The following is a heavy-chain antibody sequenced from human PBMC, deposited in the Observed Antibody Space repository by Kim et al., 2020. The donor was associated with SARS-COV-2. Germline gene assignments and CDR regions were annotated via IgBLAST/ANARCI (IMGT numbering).Heavy chain of an antibody. CDR3: AGTYGRHEFFVY. J-gene: IGHJ4*02. V-gene: IGHV3-30*05. Sequence: ADSVKGRSTISRDDSKNMVSLQMNSLRTEGAAVYYCAGTYGRHEFFVYWGQGTLVTVSS. D-gene: IGHD4-17*01.